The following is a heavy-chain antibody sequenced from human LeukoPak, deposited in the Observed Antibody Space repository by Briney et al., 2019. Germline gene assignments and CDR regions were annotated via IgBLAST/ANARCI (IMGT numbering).Heavy chain of an antibody. Sequence: PSETLSLTCAVYGGSFSGYYWSWIRQPPGNGLEWIGEINHSGSTNYNPSLKSRVTISVDTSKNQFSLKLSSVTAADTAVYYCAREPAYGSGSYRMSYDYWGQGTLVTVSS. V-gene: IGHV4-34*01. CDR2: INHSGST. J-gene: IGHJ4*02. CDR3: AREPAYGSGSYRMSYDY. D-gene: IGHD3-10*01. CDR1: GGSFSGYY.